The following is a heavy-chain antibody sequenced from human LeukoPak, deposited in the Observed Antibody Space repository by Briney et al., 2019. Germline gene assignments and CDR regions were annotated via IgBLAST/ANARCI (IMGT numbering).Heavy chain of an antibody. CDR2: ISYDGSNK. V-gene: IGHV3-30*18. CDR3: AKDKDSSGYYFDFFDY. J-gene: IGHJ4*02. Sequence: GGSLRLSCAASGFTFSSYVMHWVRQAPGKGLEWVAVISYDGSNKYYADSVKGRFTISRDNSKNTLYLQMNSLRAEDTAVYYCAKDKDSSGYYFDFFDYWGQGTLVTVSS. D-gene: IGHD3-22*01. CDR1: GFTFSSYV.